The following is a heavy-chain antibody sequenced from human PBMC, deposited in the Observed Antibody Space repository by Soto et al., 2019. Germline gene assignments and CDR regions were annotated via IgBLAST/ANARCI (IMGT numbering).Heavy chain of an antibody. CDR1: GFTFSSYA. CDR2: ISGSGGST. Sequence: GGSLRLSCAASGFTFSSYAMSWVRQAPGKGLEWVSAISGSGGSTYYADSVKGRFTISRDNSKNTLYLQMNSLRAEDTAVYYCAKEVKSGPPKREYSSGWYYWGQGTLVTVSS. J-gene: IGHJ4*02. V-gene: IGHV3-23*01. CDR3: AKEVKSGPPKREYSSGWYY. D-gene: IGHD6-19*01.